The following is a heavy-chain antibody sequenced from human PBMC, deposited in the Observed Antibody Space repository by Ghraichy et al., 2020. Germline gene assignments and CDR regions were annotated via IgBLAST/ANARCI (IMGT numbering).Heavy chain of an antibody. V-gene: IGHV1-3*01. CDR3: ARSSGELVHFDY. CDR1: GYTFTSYA. J-gene: IGHJ4*02. D-gene: IGHD1-26*01. Sequence: ASVKVSCKASGYTFTSYAMHWVRQAPGQRLEWMGWINAGNGNTKYSQKFQGRVTITRDTSASTAYMELSSLRSEDTAVYYCARSSGELVHFDYWGQGTLVTVSS. CDR2: INAGNGNT.